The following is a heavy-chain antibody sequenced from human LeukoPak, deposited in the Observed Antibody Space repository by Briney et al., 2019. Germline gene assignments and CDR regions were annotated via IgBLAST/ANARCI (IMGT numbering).Heavy chain of an antibody. D-gene: IGHD1-26*01. CDR3: ARDVSGSYFRGYYYYMDV. J-gene: IGHJ6*03. CDR1: GFTFSSYW. CDR2: ISTDGSST. V-gene: IGHV3-74*01. Sequence: GGSLRLSCAASGFTFSSYWMHWVRQAPGKGLVWVSRISTDGSSTSYADSVKGRFTISRDNAKNTLYLQMNSLRAEDTALYYCARDVSGSYFRGYYYYMDVWGKGTTVTVSS.